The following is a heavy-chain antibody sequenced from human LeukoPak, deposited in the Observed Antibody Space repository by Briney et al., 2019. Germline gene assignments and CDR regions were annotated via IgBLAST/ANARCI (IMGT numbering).Heavy chain of an antibody. V-gene: IGHV4-61*02. J-gene: IGHJ4*02. CDR2: IYTSGST. CDR1: GGSISSGGYY. Sequence: PSETLSLTCTVSGGSISSGGYYWGWIRQPPGKGLEWIGRIYTSGSTNYNPSLKSRVTISVDTSKNQFSLKLSSVTAADTAVYYCARWSSSWSRGVDYWGQGTLVTVSS. D-gene: IGHD6-13*01. CDR3: ARWSSSWSRGVDY.